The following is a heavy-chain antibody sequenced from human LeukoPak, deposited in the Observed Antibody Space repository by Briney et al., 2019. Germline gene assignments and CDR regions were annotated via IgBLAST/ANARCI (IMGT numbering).Heavy chain of an antibody. CDR2: ISYDGSNK. D-gene: IGHD3-22*01. Sequence: PGGSLRLSCAASGFTFSSYGMHWVRQAPGKGLEWVAVISYDGSNKYYADSVKGRFTISRDNSKNTLYLQMNSLRAEDTAVYYCAKGATMIVVVTMYYFDYWGQGTLVTVSS. CDR1: GFTFSSYG. J-gene: IGHJ4*02. V-gene: IGHV3-30*18. CDR3: AKGATMIVVVTMYYFDY.